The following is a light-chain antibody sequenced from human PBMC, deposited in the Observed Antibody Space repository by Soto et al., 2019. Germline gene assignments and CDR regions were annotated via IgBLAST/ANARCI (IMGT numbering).Light chain of an antibody. CDR3: QQYGSSPYT. CDR2: DAS. CDR1: QSVSSSY. J-gene: IGKJ2*01. Sequence: EIVLTQSPGTLSLSPGERATLSCRASQSVSSSYLAWYQQKPGQAPRLLIYDASSRATGIPERFSGSGSGTDFTLTISRLEPEDVAVYFCQQYGSSPYTFGQGTKLEIK. V-gene: IGKV3-20*01.